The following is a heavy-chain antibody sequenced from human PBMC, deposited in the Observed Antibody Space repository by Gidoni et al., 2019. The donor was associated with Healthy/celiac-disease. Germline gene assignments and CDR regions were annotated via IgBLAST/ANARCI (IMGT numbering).Heavy chain of an antibody. CDR3: ASKWELAY. D-gene: IGHD1-26*01. V-gene: IGHV3-74*01. CDR1: GFTFSSYW. Sequence: EVQLVESGGGLVQPGGSLRLSCAASGFTFSSYWMHWVRQAPGRGRVWVSRINSDGSSTSYADSVKGRFTISRDNSKNTLYLQMNSLRAEDTAVYYCASKWELAYWGQGTLVTVSS. J-gene: IGHJ4*02. CDR2: INSDGSST.